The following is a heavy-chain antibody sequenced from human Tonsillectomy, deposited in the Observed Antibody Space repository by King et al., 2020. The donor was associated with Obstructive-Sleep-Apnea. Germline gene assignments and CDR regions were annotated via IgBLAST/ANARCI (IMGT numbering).Heavy chain of an antibody. CDR2: IYYSVRT. V-gene: IGHV4-31*03. Sequence: QLQESGPGLVKPSQTLSLTCTVSGGSISSGGYYLSWIRQHPGKGLEWIGYIYYSVRTYYNPSLKSRVTISVDTAKNQFSLKLSSVTAADTAVYYCARDTGCSGGSCYGYWGQGTLVTVSS. J-gene: IGHJ4*02. D-gene: IGHD2-15*01. CDR3: ARDTGCSGGSCYGY. CDR1: GGSISSGGYY.